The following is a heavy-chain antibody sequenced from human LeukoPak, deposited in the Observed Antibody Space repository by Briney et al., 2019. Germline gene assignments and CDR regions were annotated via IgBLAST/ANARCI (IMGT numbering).Heavy chain of an antibody. J-gene: IGHJ5*02. D-gene: IGHD3-9*01. V-gene: IGHV4-4*07. CDR2: IYTSGST. Sequence: SETLSLTCTVSGGSISSYYWSWIRQPAGKGLEWIGRIYTSGSTNYNPSLKSRVTMSVDTSKNQFSLKLSSVTAADTAVYYCARSKLHYYDILTGYYDWFDPWGQGTLVTVSS. CDR3: ARSKLHYYDILTGYYDWFDP. CDR1: GGSISSYY.